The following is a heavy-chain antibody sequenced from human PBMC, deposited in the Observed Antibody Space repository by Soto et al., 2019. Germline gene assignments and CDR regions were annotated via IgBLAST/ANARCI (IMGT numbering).Heavy chain of an antibody. CDR1: GFTFSSYA. CDR3: AKRLSKVRGSPWNMDV. D-gene: IGHD3-10*01. Sequence: GESLKISCVASGFTFSSYAMSWVRQAPGKGLQWVSIISDNGDTTYYVDSVKGRFSISRDNSKNTLYLQMNSLRAEDTAVYYCAKRLSKVRGSPWNMDVWGQGTTVTVSS. J-gene: IGHJ6*01. CDR2: ISDNGDTT. V-gene: IGHV3-23*01.